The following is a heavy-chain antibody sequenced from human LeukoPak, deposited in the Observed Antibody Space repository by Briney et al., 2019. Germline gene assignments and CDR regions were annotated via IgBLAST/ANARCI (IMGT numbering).Heavy chain of an antibody. CDR2: IRGRSDTT. CDR3: ARTYDFGIGPPGDAFDN. Sequence: GGSLRLSCAASGFTVSNNYMNWLRQAPGKGLEWIAFIRGRSDTTYYADSVQGRFTISRDNAEDSVYLQMNSLRVEDTAVYYCARTYDFGIGPPGDAFDNWGQGTLVTVFS. V-gene: IGHV3-48*01. J-gene: IGHJ3*02. CDR1: GFTVSNNY. D-gene: IGHD3-3*01.